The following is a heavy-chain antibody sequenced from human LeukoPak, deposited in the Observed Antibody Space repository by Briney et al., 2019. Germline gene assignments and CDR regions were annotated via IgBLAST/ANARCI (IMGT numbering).Heavy chain of an antibody. V-gene: IGHV4-38-2*02. J-gene: IGHJ4*02. CDR3: ARGFWTAAAGIKFDY. D-gene: IGHD6-13*01. CDR1: GYSISSGYY. CDR2: IYHSGST. Sequence: PSETLSLTCTVSGYSISSGYYWGWIRQPPGKGLEWIGSIYHSGSTYYNPSLKSRVTISVDTSKNQFSLKLSSVTAADTAVYYCARGFWTAAAGIKFDYWGQGTLVTVS.